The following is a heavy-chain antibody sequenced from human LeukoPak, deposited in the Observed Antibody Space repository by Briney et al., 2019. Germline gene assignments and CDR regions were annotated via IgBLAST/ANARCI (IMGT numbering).Heavy chain of an antibody. CDR2: MNPNSGNT. Sequence: ASVKVPCKASGYTFTSYDINWVRQATGQGLEWMGWMNPNSGNTGYAQKFQGRVTITRNTSISTAYMELSSLRSEDTAVYYCARGGRDGYNYGDYLDYWGQGTLVTVSS. CDR1: GYTFTSYD. V-gene: IGHV1-8*03. J-gene: IGHJ4*02. D-gene: IGHD5-24*01. CDR3: ARGGRDGYNYGDYLDY.